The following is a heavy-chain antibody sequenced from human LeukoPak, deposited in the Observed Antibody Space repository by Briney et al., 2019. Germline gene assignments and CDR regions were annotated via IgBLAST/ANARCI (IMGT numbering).Heavy chain of an antibody. J-gene: IGHJ3*02. V-gene: IGHV1-8*01. CDR1: GYTFPNYD. Sequence: ASVKVSCKASGYTFPNYDINWVRQATGQGLEWIGRMNFNSGNTGYAQKFQGRVTMTTNTAISTVYMELSSLKSEDTAIYYCAKVGLGNTAIHIWGQGTMVTVSS. CDR2: MNFNSGNT. D-gene: IGHD5-18*01. CDR3: AKVGLGNTAIHI.